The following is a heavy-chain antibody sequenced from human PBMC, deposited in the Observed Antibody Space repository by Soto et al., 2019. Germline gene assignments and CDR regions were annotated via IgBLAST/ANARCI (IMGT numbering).Heavy chain of an antibody. CDR1: GFTFSDYY. CDR2: ISSSGRTI. CDR3: ARIYSRSSNLDY. J-gene: IGHJ4*02. D-gene: IGHD6-6*01. V-gene: IGHV3-11*01. Sequence: GGSLRLSCAASGFTFSDYYMSWIRQAPGKGLEWVSHISSSGRTIYYADSVKGRFTISRDNAKNSLYLQMNSLRAEDTAVYYCARIYSRSSNLDYCGQGTLVTVYS.